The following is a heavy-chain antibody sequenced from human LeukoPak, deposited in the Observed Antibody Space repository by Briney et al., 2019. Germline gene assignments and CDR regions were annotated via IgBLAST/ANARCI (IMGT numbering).Heavy chain of an antibody. V-gene: IGHV1-18*01. Sequence: ASVKVSCKASGYTFTSYGISWVRQAPGQGLEWMGWISAYNGNTNYAQKLQGRVTMTRDTSISTAYMELSRLRSDDTAVYYCAREISYGSGSYFDYWGQGTLVTVSS. D-gene: IGHD3-10*01. CDR3: AREISYGSGSYFDY. J-gene: IGHJ4*02. CDR2: ISAYNGNT. CDR1: GYTFTSYG.